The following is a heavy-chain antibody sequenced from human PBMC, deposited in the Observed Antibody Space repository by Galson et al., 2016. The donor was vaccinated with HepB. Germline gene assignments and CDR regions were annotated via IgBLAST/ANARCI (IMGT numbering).Heavy chain of an antibody. CDR1: GFTFSSFG. CDR2: IWYDGSNT. Sequence: SLRLSCAVSGFTFSSFGMYWVRQAPGKGLEWVAVIWYDGSNTYYADSVKGRMTISRDNSKNTLSLQMKSLRVEDTAIYYCAREMRVPSTWGPADYWGQGTLVT. V-gene: IGHV3-33*07. CDR3: AREMRVPSTWGPADY. J-gene: IGHJ4*02. D-gene: IGHD3-16*01.